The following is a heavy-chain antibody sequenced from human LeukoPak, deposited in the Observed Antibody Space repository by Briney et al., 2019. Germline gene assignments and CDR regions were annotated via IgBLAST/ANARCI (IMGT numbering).Heavy chain of an antibody. CDR2: ISYDGSNK. Sequence: PGGSLRLSCVASGFTFSSYAMHWVRQAPGKGLEWVAVISYDGSNKYYADSVKGRFTISRDNSKNTLYLQMNSLRAEDTAVYYCARDLGYDFYYYYGMDVWGQGTTVTVSS. CDR3: ARDLGYDFYYYYGMDV. CDR1: GFTFSSYA. D-gene: IGHD5-12*01. J-gene: IGHJ6*02. V-gene: IGHV3-30-3*01.